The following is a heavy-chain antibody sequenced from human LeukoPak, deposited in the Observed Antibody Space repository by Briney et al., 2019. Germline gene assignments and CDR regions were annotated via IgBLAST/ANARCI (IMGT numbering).Heavy chain of an antibody. J-gene: IGHJ4*02. CDR1: GYTFTSYY. Sequence: ASVKVSCKASGYTFTSYYMHWVRQAPGQGLEWMGIINPSGGSTSYAQRFQGRVTMTRDMSTSTVYMELSSLRSEDTAVYYCARERRYSSGWYNPSHFDYWGQGTLVTVSS. CDR2: INPSGGST. CDR3: ARERRYSSGWYNPSHFDY. V-gene: IGHV1-46*01. D-gene: IGHD6-19*01.